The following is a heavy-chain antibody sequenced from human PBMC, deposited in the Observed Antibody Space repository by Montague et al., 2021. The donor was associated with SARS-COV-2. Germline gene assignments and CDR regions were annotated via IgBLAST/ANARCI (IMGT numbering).Heavy chain of an antibody. V-gene: IGHV4-59*11. J-gene: IGHJ3*01. CDR2: VYHSGST. D-gene: IGHD4-17*01. CDR1: GSSMSHHY. CDR3: ASLNGDYARDDVFGF. Sequence: SETLSLTSTVAGSSMSHHYWSWIRRFPGKELEWIGYVYHSGSTTYNPSLRSRVTISVETSTNEFSLKLDSVTAADTATYYCASLNGDYARDDVFGFWGQGTMVTVSP.